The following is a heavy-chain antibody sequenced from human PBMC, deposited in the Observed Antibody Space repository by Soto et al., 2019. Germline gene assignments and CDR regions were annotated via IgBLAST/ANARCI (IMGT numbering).Heavy chain of an antibody. CDR2: IYYSGST. Sequence: SETMSLTCTVSGGSISSGGYYWSWIRQHPGKGLEWIGYIYYSGSTYYNPSLKSRVTISVDTSKNQFSLKLSSVTAADTAVYYCARGGYCSGGSCYGISYMDVWGKGTTVTVSS. J-gene: IGHJ6*03. D-gene: IGHD2-15*01. V-gene: IGHV4-31*03. CDR3: ARGGYCSGGSCYGISYMDV. CDR1: GGSISSGGYY.